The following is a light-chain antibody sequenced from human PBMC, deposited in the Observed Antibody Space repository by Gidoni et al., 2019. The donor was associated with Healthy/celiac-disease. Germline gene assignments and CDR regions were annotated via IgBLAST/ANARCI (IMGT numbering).Light chain of an antibody. CDR2: DAS. CDR3: QQRSNWLWT. Sequence: EIVLTQSPATLSLSPGERATLSCRASQSVSSYLACYQQKPGQAPRLLIYDASNRATGIPARFSGSGSGTGFTLTISSLEPEDFAVYYCQQRSNWLWTFGQGTKVEIK. J-gene: IGKJ1*01. CDR1: QSVSSY. V-gene: IGKV3-11*01.